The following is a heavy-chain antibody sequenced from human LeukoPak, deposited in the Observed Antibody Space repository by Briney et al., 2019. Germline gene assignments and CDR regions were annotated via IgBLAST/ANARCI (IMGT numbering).Heavy chain of an antibody. V-gene: IGHV1-2*02. J-gene: IGHJ4*02. CDR1: GYTFTGYY. CDR2: TNPNSGGT. D-gene: IGHD3-3*01. CDR3: ARAEYDFWSGYLIDY. Sequence: ASVKVSCKASGYTFTGYYMHWVRQAPGQGLEWMGWTNPNSGGTNYAQKFQGGVTMTRDTSISTAYMELSRLRSDDTAVYYCARAEYDFWSGYLIDYWGQGTLVTVSS.